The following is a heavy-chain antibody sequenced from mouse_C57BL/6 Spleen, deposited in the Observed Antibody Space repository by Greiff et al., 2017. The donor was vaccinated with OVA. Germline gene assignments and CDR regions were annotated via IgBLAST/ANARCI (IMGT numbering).Heavy chain of an antibody. Sequence: VQLKQPGAELVKPGASVKMSCKASGYTFTSYWITWVKQRPGQGLEWIGDIYPGSGSTNYNEKFKSKATLTVDTSSSTAYMQLSSLTSEDSAVYYCARFGSSWVYYFDYWGQGTTLTVSS. D-gene: IGHD1-1*01. CDR3: ARFGSSWVYYFDY. V-gene: IGHV1-55*01. CDR1: GYTFTSYW. CDR2: IYPGSGST. J-gene: IGHJ2*01.